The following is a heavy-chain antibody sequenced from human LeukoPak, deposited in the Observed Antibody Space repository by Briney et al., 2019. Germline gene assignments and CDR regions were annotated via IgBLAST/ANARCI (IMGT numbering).Heavy chain of an antibody. Sequence: ASETLSLTCTVSGGSISTYYWNWIRQPPGKGLECIGYIYYSGTTNYNPSLKSRVTISVDTSKNQFSLKLSSVTAADTAVYYCARDYYGSGKGWFDPWGQGTLVTVSS. D-gene: IGHD3-10*01. CDR1: GGSISTYY. V-gene: IGHV4-59*01. CDR3: ARDYYGSGKGWFDP. J-gene: IGHJ5*02. CDR2: IYYSGTT.